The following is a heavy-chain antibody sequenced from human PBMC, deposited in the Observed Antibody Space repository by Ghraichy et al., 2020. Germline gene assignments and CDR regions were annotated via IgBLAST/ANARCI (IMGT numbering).Heavy chain of an antibody. J-gene: IGHJ4*02. Sequence: SETLSLTCAVYGGSFSGYYWSWIRQPPGKGLEWIGEINHSGSTNYNPSLKSRVTISADTSKNQFSLKLSSVTAADTAGYYCARTLTYYDSRGLEYWGQGTLVTVSS. CDR3: ARTLTYYDSRGLEY. CDR2: INHSGST. CDR1: GGSFSGYY. V-gene: IGHV4-34*01. D-gene: IGHD3-22*01.